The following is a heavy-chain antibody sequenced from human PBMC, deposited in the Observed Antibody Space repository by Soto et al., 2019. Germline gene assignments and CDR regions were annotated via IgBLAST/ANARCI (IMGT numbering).Heavy chain of an antibody. Sequence: PSETLSLTCTVSGGSISSYYWSWIRQPPGKGLEWIGYIYYSGSTNYNPSLKSRVTISVDTSKNQFSLKLSSVTAADTAVYYCARYGSGSSVWFDPWGQGNLVTVSS. CDR3: ARYGSGSSVWFDP. D-gene: IGHD3-10*01. V-gene: IGHV4-59*01. CDR2: IYYSGST. CDR1: GGSISSYY. J-gene: IGHJ5*02.